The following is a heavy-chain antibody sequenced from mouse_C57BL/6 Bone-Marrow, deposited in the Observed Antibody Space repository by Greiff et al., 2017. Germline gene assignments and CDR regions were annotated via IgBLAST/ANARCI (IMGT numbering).Heavy chain of an antibody. V-gene: IGHV1-54*01. CDR1: GYAFTNYF. D-gene: IGHD2-3*01. J-gene: IGHJ3*01. Sequence: QVQLKQSGPELVRPGTSVKVSCKASGYAFTNYFIEWVKQRPGQGLEWIGVINPGCGGTIYNEQFQGKATLTADKSSSTAYMELSCLTAEDSAVYFCAILDGYYGAYWGQGTLVTVSA. CDR2: INPGCGGT. CDR3: AILDGYYGAY.